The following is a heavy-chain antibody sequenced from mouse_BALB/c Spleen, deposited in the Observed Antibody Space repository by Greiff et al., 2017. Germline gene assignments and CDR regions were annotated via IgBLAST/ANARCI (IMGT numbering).Heavy chain of an antibody. D-gene: IGHD1-1*01. CDR3: ARGYYGSSFDY. CDR1: GFTFSDYY. V-gene: IGHV5-4*02. J-gene: IGHJ2*01. Sequence: EVQLVESGGGLVKPGGSLKLSCAASGFTFSDYYMYWVRQTPEKRLEWVATISDGGSYTYYPDSVKGRFTISRDNAKNNLYLQMSSLKSEDTAMYYCARGYYGSSFDYWGQGTTLTVSS. CDR2: ISDGGSYT.